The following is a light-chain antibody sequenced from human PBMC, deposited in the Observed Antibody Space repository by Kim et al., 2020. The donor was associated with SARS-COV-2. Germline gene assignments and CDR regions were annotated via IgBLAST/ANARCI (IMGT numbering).Light chain of an antibody. CDR3: QQYYSYPLT. J-gene: IGKJ2*01. CDR2: AAS. V-gene: IGKV1-8*01. Sequence: ASTGDRVAVTCRASQGISRYLAWYQQEPGKAPKLLIYAASTLQSGVPSRFSGSGSGTDFTLTISCLQSEDFATYYCQQYYSYPLTFGQGTKLEI. CDR1: QGISRY.